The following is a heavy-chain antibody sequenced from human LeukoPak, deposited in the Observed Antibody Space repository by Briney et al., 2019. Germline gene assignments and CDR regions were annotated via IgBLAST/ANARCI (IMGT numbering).Heavy chain of an antibody. V-gene: IGHV3-21*04. D-gene: IGHD2-21*01. CDR3: AKLTCGGDCYSSGSDY. Sequence: GGSLRLSCAASGFTFSSYSMNWVRQAPGKGLEWVSSISSSSSYIYYADSVKGRFTISRDNAKNSLYLQMNSLRAEDTAVYYCAKLTCGGDCYSSGSDYWGQGTLVTVSS. J-gene: IGHJ4*02. CDR2: ISSSSSYI. CDR1: GFTFSSYS.